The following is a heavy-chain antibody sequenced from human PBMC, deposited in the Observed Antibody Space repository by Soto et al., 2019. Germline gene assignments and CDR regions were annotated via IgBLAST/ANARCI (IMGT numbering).Heavy chain of an antibody. CDR1: GYTFTNYD. Sequence: QVHLVQSGAEVKKPGASVKVSCKASGYTFTNYDINWVRQAPGQGLEWMGWISTYTGNTNYAQKLQGRVTMTTGTSPSTAYMELRSQRSDDTAVYYCARGYYYGSGRPTPGGMDVWGQGTTVTVSS. CDR2: ISTYTGNT. CDR3: ARGYYYGSGRPTPGGMDV. J-gene: IGHJ6*02. D-gene: IGHD3-10*01. V-gene: IGHV1-18*01.